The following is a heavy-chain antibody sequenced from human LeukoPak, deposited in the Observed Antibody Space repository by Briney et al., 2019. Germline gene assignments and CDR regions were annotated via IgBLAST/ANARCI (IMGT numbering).Heavy chain of an antibody. Sequence: SETLSLTCAVYGGSFSGYYWSWIRQPPGKGLEWIGEINHSGSTNYNPSLKSRVTISVDTSKNQFSLKLSSVTAADTAVYYCARVPPRHCSGGSCQLDYWGQGTLVTVSS. CDR3: ARVPPRHCSGGSCQLDY. J-gene: IGHJ4*02. V-gene: IGHV4-34*01. CDR1: GGSFSGYY. D-gene: IGHD2-15*01. CDR2: INHSGST.